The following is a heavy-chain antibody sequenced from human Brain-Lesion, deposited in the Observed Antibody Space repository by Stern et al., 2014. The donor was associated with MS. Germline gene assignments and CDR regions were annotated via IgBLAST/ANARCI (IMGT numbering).Heavy chain of an antibody. J-gene: IGHJ4*02. CDR3: TKDSGYFSGLFDS. D-gene: IGHD3-22*01. CDR1: GFTFDDFA. Sequence: VQLVQSGGGLVQPGRSLRLSCAASGFTFDDFAMHWVRQAPGKGLEWVSGINWNSGSLAYVDSVKGRFSISRDSAKNSLFLQMNSLRPEDTALYYCTKDSGYFSGLFDSWGQGTLVTVSS. V-gene: IGHV3-9*01. CDR2: INWNSGSL.